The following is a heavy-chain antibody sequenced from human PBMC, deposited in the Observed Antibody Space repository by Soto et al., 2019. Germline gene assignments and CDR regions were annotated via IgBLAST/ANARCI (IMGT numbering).Heavy chain of an antibody. CDR2: ISSSSSYI. J-gene: IGHJ4*02. D-gene: IGHD3-10*01. CDR3: ARDYYGSGSEGY. Sequence: EVQLVESGGGLVKPGGSLRLSCAASGFTFSSYSMNWVRQAPGKGLEWVSSISSSSSYIYYADSVKGRFTISRDNAKNSLSRQMNSLRAEDTAVYYCARDYYGSGSEGYWGQGTLFTVSS. V-gene: IGHV3-21*01. CDR1: GFTFSSYS.